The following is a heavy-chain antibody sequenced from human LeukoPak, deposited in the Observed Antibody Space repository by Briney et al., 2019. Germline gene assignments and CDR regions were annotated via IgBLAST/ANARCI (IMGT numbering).Heavy chain of an antibody. CDR1: AYTSPNYG. D-gene: IGHD2-2*01. CDR3: ALPAKGAFFYYYMEV. Sequence: ASVKVSCKASAYTSPNYGITWVRQAPGRGLEWMGWISTYNGNTLYAQKFQGRLTMTTDTPTKTVYMELRSLRSNDTAVYYCALPAKGAFFYYYMEVWGKGTTVTVSS. CDR2: ISTYNGNT. V-gene: IGHV1-18*01. J-gene: IGHJ6*03.